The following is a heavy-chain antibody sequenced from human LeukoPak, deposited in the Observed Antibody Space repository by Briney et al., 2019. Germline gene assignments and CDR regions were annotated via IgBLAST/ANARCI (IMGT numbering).Heavy chain of an antibody. V-gene: IGHV4-59*01. CDR1: GGSISSYY. Sequence: PSETLSLTCAVSGGSISSYYWSWIRQPPGKGLEWIGYIYYSGSTNYNPSLKSRVTISVDTSKNQFSLKLSSVTAADTAVYYCARVHYYGSGSYPHFDYWGQGTLVTVSS. D-gene: IGHD3-10*01. CDR3: ARVHYYGSGSYPHFDY. J-gene: IGHJ4*02. CDR2: IYYSGST.